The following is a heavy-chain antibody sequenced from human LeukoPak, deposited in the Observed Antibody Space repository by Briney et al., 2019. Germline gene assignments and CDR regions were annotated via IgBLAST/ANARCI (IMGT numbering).Heavy chain of an antibody. D-gene: IGHD6-6*01. CDR3: ARDFSSSSYFDY. Sequence: PGGSLRLSCAASGFTFSSYSMNWVRQAPGKGLEWVSSISSSSSYIYYADSVKGRFTISRDNAKNSLYLQMNSLRAEDTAVYYCARDFSSSSYFDYWGQGTLVTVSS. J-gene: IGHJ4*02. V-gene: IGHV3-21*01. CDR1: GFTFSSYS. CDR2: ISSSSSYI.